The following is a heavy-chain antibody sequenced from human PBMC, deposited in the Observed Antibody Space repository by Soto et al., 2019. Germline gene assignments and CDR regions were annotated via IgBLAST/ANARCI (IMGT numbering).Heavy chain of an antibody. CDR1: GFTFSRYS. V-gene: IGHV3-21*01. D-gene: IGHD3-16*01. J-gene: IGHJ3*02. CDR2: ITTSSDV. Sequence: GGSLRLSCAASGFTFSRYSMTWVRQTPGKGLEWVSSITTSSDVYYADSLKGRFTISRDNAKNSLYLQMNSLRAEDTAVYYCDTDYYVGARAGVDAFDIWGQGTMVTVAS. CDR3: DTDYYVGARAGVDAFDI.